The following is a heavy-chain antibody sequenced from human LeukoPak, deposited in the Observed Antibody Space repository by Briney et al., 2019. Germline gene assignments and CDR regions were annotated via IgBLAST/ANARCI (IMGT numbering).Heavy chain of an antibody. CDR3: ARDPELLRYFDY. CDR2: IIPIFGTA. D-gene: IGHD1-26*01. CDR1: GGTFSSYA. V-gene: IGHV1-69*06. Sequence: SVKVSCKASGGTFSSYAISWVRQAPGQGLEWMGGIIPIFGTANYAQKFQGRVTITADKSTSTAYMELSSLRSDDTAVYYCARDPELLRYFDYWGQGTLVTVSS. J-gene: IGHJ4*02.